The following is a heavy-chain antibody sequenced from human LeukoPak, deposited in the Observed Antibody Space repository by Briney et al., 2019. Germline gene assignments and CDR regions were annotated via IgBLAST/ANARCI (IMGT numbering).Heavy chain of an antibody. CDR3: ARGSYFRVLYYYYMDV. V-gene: IGHV3-11*01. D-gene: IGHD2/OR15-2a*01. CDR1: GFTFSDYY. Sequence: GGSLRLSCAASGFTFSDYYMSWTRQAPGKGLEWVSYISSSGSTIYYADSVKGRFTISRDNAKNSLYLQMNSLRAEDTAVYYCARGSYFRVLYYYYMDVWGKGTTVTVSS. J-gene: IGHJ6*03. CDR2: ISSSGSTI.